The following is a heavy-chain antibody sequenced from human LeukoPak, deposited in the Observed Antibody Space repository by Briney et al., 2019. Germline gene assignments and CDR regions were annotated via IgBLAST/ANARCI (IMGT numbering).Heavy chain of an antibody. CDR3: ARGRITMVRGVITGSHWFDP. Sequence: SETLSLTCAVYGGSFSGYYWSWIRQPPGKGLEWIGEINHSGSTNNNPSLKSRVTISVDTSKNQFSLKLSSVTAADTAVYYCARGRITMVRGVITGSHWFDPWGQGTLVTVSS. CDR1: GGSFSGYY. D-gene: IGHD3-10*01. V-gene: IGHV4-34*01. J-gene: IGHJ5*02. CDR2: INHSGST.